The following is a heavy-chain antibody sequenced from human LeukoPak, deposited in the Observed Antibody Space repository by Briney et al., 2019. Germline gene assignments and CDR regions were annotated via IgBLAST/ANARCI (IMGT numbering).Heavy chain of an antibody. CDR3: ARSIEAAGLNGRY. CDR1: GFTFSTYS. J-gene: IGHJ4*02. V-gene: IGHV3-48*04. D-gene: IGHD6-13*01. Sequence: GGSLRLSCAASGFTFSTYSMNWVRRAPGQGLECVSYISSSSNTIYYADSVEGRFTISRDNAKNTLYLQMNSLRAEDTAVYYCARSIEAAGLNGRYWGQGTLVTVSS. CDR2: ISSSSNTI.